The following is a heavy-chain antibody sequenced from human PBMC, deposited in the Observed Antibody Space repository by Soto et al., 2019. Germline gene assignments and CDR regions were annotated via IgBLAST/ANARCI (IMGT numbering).Heavy chain of an antibody. Sequence: GSLRLSCAASEVTCINYAMSWVRQAPGKGLEWVSAISYGGGTTYYADSVKGRFTISRDNSKNTLYLQMNSLRAEDTAVYYCAKNPGYYYDSTGYHFDYWGQGTLVTVSS. D-gene: IGHD3-22*01. V-gene: IGHV3-23*01. CDR1: EVTCINYA. CDR3: AKNPGYYYDSTGYHFDY. CDR2: ISYGGGTT. J-gene: IGHJ4*02.